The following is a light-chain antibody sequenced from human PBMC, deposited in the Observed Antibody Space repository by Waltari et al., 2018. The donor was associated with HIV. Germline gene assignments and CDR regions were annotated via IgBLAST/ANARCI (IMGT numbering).Light chain of an antibody. Sequence: DIQMTQSPSSLSASVGDRVTITCRASQTINSNLNWYQQIPGKAPKLLIFGASSLQSGVPARFSGSGSGTYFTLPVSILQPEDFATYFCQQTYRIPQTFGQGTRVDIK. J-gene: IGKJ5*01. V-gene: IGKV1-39*01. CDR1: QTINSN. CDR2: GAS. CDR3: QQTYRIPQT.